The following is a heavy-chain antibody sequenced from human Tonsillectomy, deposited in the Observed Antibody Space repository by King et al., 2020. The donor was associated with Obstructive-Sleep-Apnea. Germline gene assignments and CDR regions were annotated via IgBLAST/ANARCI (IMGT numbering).Heavy chain of an antibody. CDR3: ARGDVVVPAAWGMDV. J-gene: IGHJ6*02. Sequence: VQLVESGGGLVQPGGSLRLSCAASGFTFSSYDMYWVRQATGKGLEWVSAIGTAGDTYYPGSVKGRFTISRENAKNSLYLQMNSLRAGDTAVYYCARGDVVVPAAWGMDVWGQGTTVTVSS. V-gene: IGHV3-13*01. CDR2: IGTAGDT. D-gene: IGHD2-2*01. CDR1: GFTFSSYD.